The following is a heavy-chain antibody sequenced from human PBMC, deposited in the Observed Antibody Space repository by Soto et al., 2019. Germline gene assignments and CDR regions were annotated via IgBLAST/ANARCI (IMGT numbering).Heavy chain of an antibody. V-gene: IGHV4-30-4*01. CDR2: IYYSGST. Sequence: SETLSLTCTVSGGSISSGDYYWSWIRQPPGKGLEWIGYIYYSGSTYYNPSLKSRVTISVDTSKNQFSLKLSSVTAADTAVYYCASQLITIFGVVTNMDVWGQGTTVTVSS. D-gene: IGHD3-3*01. CDR1: GGSISSGDYY. CDR3: ASQLITIFGVVTNMDV. J-gene: IGHJ6*02.